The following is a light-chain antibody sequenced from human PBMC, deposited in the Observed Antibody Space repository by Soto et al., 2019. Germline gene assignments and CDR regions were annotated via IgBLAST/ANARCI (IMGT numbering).Light chain of an antibody. CDR3: CSYAGSYSYT. V-gene: IGLV2-11*01. CDR1: SSDVGGFNS. Sequence: QSALTQPRSVSGSPGQSVTISCPGTSSDVGGFNSVSWYQQHPGKTPKLMIYDVNKRPSGVPDRFSGSKSGSTASLTISGLHAEDEADYYCCSYAGSYSYTFATGTKVTV. CDR2: DVN. J-gene: IGLJ1*01.